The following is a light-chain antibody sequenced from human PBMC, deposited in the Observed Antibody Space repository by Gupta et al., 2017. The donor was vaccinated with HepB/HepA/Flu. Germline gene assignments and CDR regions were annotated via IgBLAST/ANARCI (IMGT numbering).Light chain of an antibody. CDR2: KAS. CDR1: QSISSW. CDR3: QQYKSYPIT. Sequence: DIQMTQSPSSLSASVEDRVTITCRASQSISSWLAWYQQKPGRAPKVLIYKASSLESEVPSRVSGSGSGTEFTLTINSLQPDDVATYYCQQYKSYPITFGQGTRLEIK. J-gene: IGKJ5*01. V-gene: IGKV1-5*03.